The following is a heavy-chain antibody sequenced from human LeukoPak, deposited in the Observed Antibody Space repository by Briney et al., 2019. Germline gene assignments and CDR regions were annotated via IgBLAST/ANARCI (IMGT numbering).Heavy chain of an antibody. CDR2: INGDGSST. V-gene: IGHV3-74*01. Sequence: PGGSLRLSCAVSEFTFSAYWMHWVPQVPGKGLVWVSRINGDGSSTSYADSVKGRFTISRDNAKNTLYLQMNSLRAEDTAVYYCARDLELTYYDSGGYYYWGDGTPVSVSS. D-gene: IGHD3-22*01. J-gene: IGHJ4*01. CDR1: EFTFSAYW. CDR3: ARDLELTYYDSGGYYY.